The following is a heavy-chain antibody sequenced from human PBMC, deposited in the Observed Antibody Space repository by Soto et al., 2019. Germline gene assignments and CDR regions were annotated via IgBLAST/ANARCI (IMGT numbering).Heavy chain of an antibody. CDR3: ARGPGYIYGWRTLKF. V-gene: IGHV4-61*08. CDR2: TYYNGDT. CDR1: DDSFRCSDYY. J-gene: IGHJ4*02. D-gene: IGHD5-18*01. Sequence: PAETLASTFTVSDDSFRCSDYYWSWIRQPLVKVPEWIGYTYYNGDTKYNPALKSRVTISVDTSKAQLSLSLSSVTAADTAVYFCARGPGYIYGWRTLKFWGGGRLVIVSS.